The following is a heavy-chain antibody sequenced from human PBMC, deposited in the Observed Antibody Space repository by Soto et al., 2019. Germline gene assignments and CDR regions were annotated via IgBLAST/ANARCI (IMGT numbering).Heavy chain of an antibody. V-gene: IGHV3-30*18. CDR2: ISYDGSNK. Sequence: QVQLVESGGGVVQPGRSLRLSCVASGFTFSSYGMHWVRQAPGKGLEWVAVISYDGSNKYYADSVKGRFTISRDNSKNTLYLQMNSLRAEDTAVYYCAKGYFDYWGQGTLVTVSS. CDR1: GFTFSSYG. J-gene: IGHJ4*02. CDR3: AKGYFDY.